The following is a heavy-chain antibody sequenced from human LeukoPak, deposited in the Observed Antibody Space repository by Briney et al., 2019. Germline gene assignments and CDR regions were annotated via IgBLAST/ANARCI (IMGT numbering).Heavy chain of an antibody. V-gene: IGHV3-21*01. Sequence: GGSLRLSCAASGFTFSSYSMNWARQAPGKGLEWVSSISSSSSYIYYADSVKGRFTISRDNAKNSLYLQMNSLRAEDTAVYYCARDYYDSSGYYPNWGQGTLVTVSS. CDR2: ISSSSSYI. CDR3: ARDYYDSSGYYPN. D-gene: IGHD3-22*01. CDR1: GFTFSSYS. J-gene: IGHJ4*02.